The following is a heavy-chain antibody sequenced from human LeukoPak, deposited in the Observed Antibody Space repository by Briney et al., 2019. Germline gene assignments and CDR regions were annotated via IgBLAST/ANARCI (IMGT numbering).Heavy chain of an antibody. J-gene: IGHJ4*02. Sequence: GGSLRLSCTASGFTFSNAWMSWVRQAPGKGLEWVSVIYSGGSTYYADSVKGRFTISRDNSKNTLYLQMNSLRAEDTAVYYCAREGDYYDSSGYSSGDYWGQGTLVTVSS. CDR1: GFTFSNAW. D-gene: IGHD3-22*01. CDR2: IYSGGST. CDR3: AREGDYYDSSGYSSGDY. V-gene: IGHV3-66*01.